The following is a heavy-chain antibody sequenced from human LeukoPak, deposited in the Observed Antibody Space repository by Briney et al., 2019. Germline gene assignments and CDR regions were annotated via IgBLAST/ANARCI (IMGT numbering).Heavy chain of an antibody. Sequence: GGSLRLSCAASGFTFSTYWMSWVRRAPGKGLEWVANTREDGSEKYYVDSVKGRFTISRDNAKNSLYLQMNSLRAEDTAVYYCARDLAGHYYGSGSSFDYWGQGTLVTVSS. V-gene: IGHV3-7*01. D-gene: IGHD3-10*01. CDR3: ARDLAGHYYGSGSSFDY. CDR2: TREDGSEK. J-gene: IGHJ4*02. CDR1: GFTFSTYW.